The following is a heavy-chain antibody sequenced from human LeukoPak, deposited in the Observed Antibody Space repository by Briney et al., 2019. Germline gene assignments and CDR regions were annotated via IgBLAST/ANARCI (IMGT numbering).Heavy chain of an antibody. CDR1: GGSFSGYY. V-gene: IGHV4-34*01. J-gene: IGHJ3*02. D-gene: IGHD6-13*01. CDR3: ARASPSGAAAEFLDI. Sequence: PSETLSLTCAVYGGSFSGYYWSWIRQPPGKGLEWIGEINHSGSTNYNPSLKSRVTISVDTSKNQFSLKLSSVTAADTAVYYCARASPSGAAAEFLDIWGRGTMVTVSS. CDR2: INHSGST.